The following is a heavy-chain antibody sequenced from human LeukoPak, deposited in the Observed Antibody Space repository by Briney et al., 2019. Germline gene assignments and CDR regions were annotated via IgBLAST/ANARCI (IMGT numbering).Heavy chain of an antibody. CDR1: GFTFSSYA. V-gene: IGHV3-23*01. J-gene: IGHJ6*02. CDR3: ARDMVSGWYPSYYYYGMDV. Sequence: GGSLRLSCAASGFTFSSYAMSWVRQAPGKGLEWVSVISGSGGSTYYADSVKGRFTISRDNSKNTLYLQMNSLRAEDTAVYYCARDMVSGWYPSYYYYGMDVWGQGTTVTVSS. CDR2: ISGSGGST. D-gene: IGHD6-19*01.